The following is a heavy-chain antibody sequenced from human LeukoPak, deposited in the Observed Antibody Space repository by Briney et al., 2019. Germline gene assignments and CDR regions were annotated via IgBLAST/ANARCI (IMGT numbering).Heavy chain of an antibody. Sequence: SSETLSLTCTVSGDSITSSSHHWGWIRQSPGKGLEWIGSIYFGRTTYYNPSLSSRVALSVVTSKNQFSLQLTSVTAADTAVYYCVRHDGRGGATMGSLDSWGQGSLVTVSS. D-gene: IGHD5-12*01. V-gene: IGHV4-39*01. CDR3: VRHDGRGGATMGSLDS. J-gene: IGHJ4*02. CDR1: GDSITSSSHH. CDR2: IYFGRTT.